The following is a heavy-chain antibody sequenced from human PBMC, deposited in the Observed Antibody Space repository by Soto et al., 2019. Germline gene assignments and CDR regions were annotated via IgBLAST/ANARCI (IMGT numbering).Heavy chain of an antibody. D-gene: IGHD6-13*01. J-gene: IGHJ4*02. V-gene: IGHV3-30*03. CDR2: ISYDGSNK. CDR3: VKQQLVLMFGDY. CDR1: GFTFSSYG. Sequence: QVQLVESGGGVVQPGRSLRLSCAASGFTFSSYGMHWVRQAPGKGLEWVAVISYDGSNKYYADSVKGRFTISRDNSKNTLYLQMNRLRAEDTAVYYCVKQQLVLMFGDYGGQGTLVTVSP.